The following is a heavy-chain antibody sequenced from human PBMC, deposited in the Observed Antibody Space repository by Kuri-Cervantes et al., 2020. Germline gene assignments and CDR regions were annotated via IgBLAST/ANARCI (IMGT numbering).Heavy chain of an antibody. J-gene: IGHJ4*02. CDR1: GGSISSYY. V-gene: IGHV4-59*01. Sequence: SETLSLSCTVSGGSISSYYWSWIRQPPGKGLEWIGYIYYSGSTNYNPSLKSRVTISVDTSKNQFSLKLSSVTAADTAVYYCARYYYDSSGYYRFDYWGQGTLVTVSS. CDR3: ARYYYDSSGYYRFDY. CDR2: IYYSGST. D-gene: IGHD3-22*01.